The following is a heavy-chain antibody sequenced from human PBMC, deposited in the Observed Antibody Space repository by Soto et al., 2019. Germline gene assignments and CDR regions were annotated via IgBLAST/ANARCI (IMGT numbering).Heavy chain of an antibody. J-gene: IGHJ5*02. CDR1: GGSISSYY. CDR3: ARKHYDFWSGYYIDSYGWFDP. CDR2: IYYSGST. D-gene: IGHD3-3*01. V-gene: IGHV4-59*01. Sequence: PSETLSLTCTVSGGSISSYYWSWIRQPPGKGLEWIGYIYYSGSTNYNPSLKSRVTISVDTSKNQFSLKLSSVTAADTAVYYCARKHYDFWSGYYIDSYGWFDPWGQGTLVTVSP.